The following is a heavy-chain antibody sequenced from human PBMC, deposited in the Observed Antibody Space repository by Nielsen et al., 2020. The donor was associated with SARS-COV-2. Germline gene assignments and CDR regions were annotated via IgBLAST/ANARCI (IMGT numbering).Heavy chain of an antibody. Sequence: GESLKISCKGSGYSFTSYWIGWVRQMPGKGLEWMGIIYPGDSDTRYSPSFQGQVTISADKSISTAYLQWSSLKASDTAVYYCATSSGGFGELSALDPWGQGTLVTVSS. CDR1: GYSFTSYW. CDR3: ATSSGGFGELSALDP. D-gene: IGHD3-10*01. CDR2: IYPGDSDT. V-gene: IGHV5-51*01. J-gene: IGHJ5*02.